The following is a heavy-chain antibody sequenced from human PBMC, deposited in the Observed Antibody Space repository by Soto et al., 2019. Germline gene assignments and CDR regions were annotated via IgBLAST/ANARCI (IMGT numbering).Heavy chain of an antibody. CDR1: GYNFAGYW. CDR3: ARGGVSTRTFDY. D-gene: IGHD3-3*01. CDR2: IYPSDSDT. Sequence: PGESLKISCKGSGYNFAGYWIAWVRQMPGKGLELMGIIYPSDSDTRYRPSFQGQVTISADKSISSAYLQLSSLRASDSAMYYCARGGVSTRTFDYWGHGTPVTDSS. J-gene: IGHJ4*01. V-gene: IGHV5-51*01.